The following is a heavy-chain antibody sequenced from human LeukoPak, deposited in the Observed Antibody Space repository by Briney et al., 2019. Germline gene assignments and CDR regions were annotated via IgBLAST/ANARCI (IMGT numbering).Heavy chain of an antibody. J-gene: IGHJ3*02. CDR1: GFSFSTST. CDR2: ISSSSSYI. V-gene: IGHV3-21*01. CDR3: ARVGGGHDAFDI. Sequence: GGSLRLSCAASGFSFSTSTMNWIRQAPGKGLEWVSSISSSSSYIYYADSVKGRFTISRDNAKNSLYLQMNSLRAEDTAVYYCARVGGGHDAFDIWGQGTMVTVSS. D-gene: IGHD3-16*01.